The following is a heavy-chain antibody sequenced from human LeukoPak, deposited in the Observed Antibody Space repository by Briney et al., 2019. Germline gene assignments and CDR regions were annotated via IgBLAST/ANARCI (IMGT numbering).Heavy chain of an antibody. J-gene: IGHJ4*02. D-gene: IGHD5-18*01. Sequence: GGSLRLSCAASGFSFSSYAMHWVRQAPGKGLEWVAVISYDGSDKYYPDSVKGRFTISRDNSKNTLYLQMSSPRPEDTAVYYCAREGTAMVNFDYWGQGTLVTVSS. V-gene: IGHV3-30-3*01. CDR3: AREGTAMVNFDY. CDR1: GFSFSSYA. CDR2: ISYDGSDK.